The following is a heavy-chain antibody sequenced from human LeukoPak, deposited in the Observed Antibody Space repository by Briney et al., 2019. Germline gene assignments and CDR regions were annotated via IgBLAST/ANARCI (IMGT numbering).Heavy chain of an antibody. CDR1: GFTFISYW. CDR3: ARESGSGSQIDY. J-gene: IGHJ4*02. D-gene: IGHD3-10*01. Sequence: GGSPRLSCAASGFTFISYWMHWVRQAPGKGLVWVSRINSDGSSTSYADSVKGRFTISRDNAKNTLYLQMSSLRAEDTAVYYCARESGSGSQIDYWGQGTLVTVSS. V-gene: IGHV3-74*01. CDR2: INSDGSST.